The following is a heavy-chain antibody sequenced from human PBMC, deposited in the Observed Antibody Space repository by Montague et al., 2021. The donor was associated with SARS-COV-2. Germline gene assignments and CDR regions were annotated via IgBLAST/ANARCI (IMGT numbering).Heavy chain of an antibody. Sequence: SETLSLTCSVSGASITSYSCIWMRQPPRKTLEWIGYISYSGTTTYNPSLASRLTISRDTSKNQFSLSLASVTAADTALYFCAGVPLLRGHWFLDLWGRGTLVSGSA. V-gene: IGHV4-59*13. J-gene: IGHJ2*01. CDR1: GASITSYS. D-gene: IGHD2-8*02. CDR3: AGVPLLRGHWFLDL. CDR2: ISYSGTT.